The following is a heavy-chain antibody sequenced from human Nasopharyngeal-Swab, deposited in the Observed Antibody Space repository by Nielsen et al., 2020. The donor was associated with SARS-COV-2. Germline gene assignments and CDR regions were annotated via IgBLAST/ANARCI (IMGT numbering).Heavy chain of an antibody. CDR1: AFTFSNYG. V-gene: IGHV3-30*18. CDR3: AKERYQSGSGRYPRDFDQ. CDR2: ISFDGSDE. Sequence: GESLKISCAASAFTFSNYGIHWVRQAPGKGLEWVAIISFDGSDEYYADSVKGRFTISRDNSKNTLYPQMNSLRPEDTAVYYCAKERYQSGSGRYPRDFDQWGQGTLVTVSS. J-gene: IGHJ4*02. D-gene: IGHD3-10*01.